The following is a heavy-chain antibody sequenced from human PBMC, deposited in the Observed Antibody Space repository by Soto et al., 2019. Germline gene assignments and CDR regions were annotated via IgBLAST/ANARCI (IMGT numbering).Heavy chain of an antibody. CDR3: AKYRRTEAEGFTLDY. D-gene: IGHD6-13*01. V-gene: IGHV4-59*01. CDR2: VYYTGTT. CDR1: GGSISSYF. Sequence: PSETLSLTCTVSGGSISSYFYIWVRQPPGKGLEWIGSVYYTGTTDYNPSLKSRVTISVDTSKTQFSLNLRSVNAADTAVYYCAKYRRTEAEGFTLDYWGRGTLVTVSS. J-gene: IGHJ4*02.